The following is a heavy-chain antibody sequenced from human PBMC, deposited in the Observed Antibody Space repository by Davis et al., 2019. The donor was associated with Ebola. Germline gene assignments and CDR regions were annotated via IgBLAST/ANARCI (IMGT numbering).Heavy chain of an antibody. D-gene: IGHD6-13*01. V-gene: IGHV3-23*01. CDR3: AKGPGGGIRIAAAGTWFDP. J-gene: IGHJ5*02. Sequence: GESLKISCAASGFTFSSYAMSWVRQAPGKGLEWVSAISGSGGSTYYADSVKGRFTISRDNSKNTLYLQMNSLRAEDTAVYYCAKGPGGGIRIAAAGTWFDPWGQGTLVTVSS. CDR2: ISGSGGST. CDR1: GFTFSSYA.